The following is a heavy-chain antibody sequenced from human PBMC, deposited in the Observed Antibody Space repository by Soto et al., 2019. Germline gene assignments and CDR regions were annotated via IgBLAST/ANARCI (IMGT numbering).Heavy chain of an antibody. CDR1: GFSFSSYA. V-gene: IGHV3-23*01. D-gene: IGHD3-10*01. Sequence: EVQLLQSGGDLVQPGMSLRISCVASGFSFSSYAMSWVRQAPGKGLEWVSSTSGSGGSAYYADSVKGRFTIARDNSKNTLHLEVSSLRAEDTAVYYCAKGGGLRNQLLYGYYFHGMDVWGQGTTVTVSS. CDR3: AKGGGLRNQLLYGYYFHGMDV. J-gene: IGHJ6*02. CDR2: TSGSGGSA.